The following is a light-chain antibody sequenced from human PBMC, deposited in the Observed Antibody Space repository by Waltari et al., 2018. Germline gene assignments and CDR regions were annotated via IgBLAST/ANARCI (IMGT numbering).Light chain of an antibody. J-gene: IGLJ2*01. Sequence: YDLTQPPSVSVSPGQTARITCSGDALPKPYGYWYQQKSGQAPVLMIFKDKERPSGIPERFSGSSSGTTVTLTISGVQAEDEADYYCQSVDSSATYVIFGGGTKLTVL. CDR2: KDK. CDR3: QSVDSSATYVI. CDR1: ALPKPY. V-gene: IGLV3-25*03.